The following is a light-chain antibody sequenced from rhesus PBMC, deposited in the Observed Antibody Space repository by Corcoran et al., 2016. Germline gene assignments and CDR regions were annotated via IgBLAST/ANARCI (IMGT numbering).Light chain of an antibody. Sequence: SSGLTQEPALSVALGHTVRMTCQGDSLKTYYASWYQQKPGQVPVLVIYGNTNRPSGIPGRFSGSWSGNTGSLTITGAQVEDEADYYCGSWDNSGNHYIFGAGTRFTVL. CDR3: GSWDNSGNHYI. CDR1: SLKTYY. V-gene: IGLV3S11*01. J-gene: IGLJ1*01. CDR2: GNT.